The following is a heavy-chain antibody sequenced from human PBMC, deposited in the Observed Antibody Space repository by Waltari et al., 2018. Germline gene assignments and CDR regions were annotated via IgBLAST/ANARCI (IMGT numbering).Heavy chain of an antibody. D-gene: IGHD3-9*01. CDR1: GDFPSDDH. CDR3: ATYDILTKGCDY. Sequence: HVQLQESGPGLVKPSETLSLTCSVSGDFPSDDHWTWIRQAPGKGLEWIAYLRNTGGTICTPSLGSRVTLSVVTSKKQFSLRLTSVAAADTAVYYCATYDILTKGCDYWGQGTLVTISS. J-gene: IGHJ4*02. V-gene: IGHV4-59*08. CDR2: LRNTGGT.